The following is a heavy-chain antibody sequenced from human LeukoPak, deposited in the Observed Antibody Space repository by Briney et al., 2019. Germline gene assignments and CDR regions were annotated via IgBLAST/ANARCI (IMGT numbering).Heavy chain of an antibody. J-gene: IGHJ4*02. D-gene: IGHD3-10*01. CDR1: EVTFRNYA. V-gene: IGHV3-30-3*01. CDR2: TSSDLNVK. Sequence: PGGSLRLSCAASEVTFRNYAVHWVRQAPGKGLEWVAVTSSDLNVKLYADSVKGRFTISRDNSRSTLYLQMNSLRPEDTAIYYCAREGYYGSGSPPSLYFDYWGQGTLVTVSS. CDR3: AREGYYGSGSPPSLYFDY.